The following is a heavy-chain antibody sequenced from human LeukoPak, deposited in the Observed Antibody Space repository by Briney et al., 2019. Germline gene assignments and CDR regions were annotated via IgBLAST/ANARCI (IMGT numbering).Heavy chain of an antibody. D-gene: IGHD5-12*01. CDR1: GXSISGYF. CDR3: ARNGIHGYSGLDF. V-gene: IGHV4-59*08. Sequence: PSETLSLTCTVSGXSISGYFWSWIRQPPGKGLEWLGYVYSDETTNYSPSLRSRITISIDTSRNQFSLNLRSVTAADTAVYYCARNGIHGYSGLDFWGQGTLVTVSS. CDR2: VYSDETT. J-gene: IGHJ4*02.